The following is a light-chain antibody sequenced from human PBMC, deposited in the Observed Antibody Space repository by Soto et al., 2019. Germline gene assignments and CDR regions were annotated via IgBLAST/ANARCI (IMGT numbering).Light chain of an antibody. CDR3: QSYDSSLSGVV. Sequence: QSVLTQPPSVSGAPGQRVTISCTGSSSNIGAGYDVHWYQQFPGTAPKLLIHANTNRPSGVPDRFSGSKSGTSASLAIAGLQAEDEADYYCQSYDSSLSGVVFGGGTKLTVL. CDR1: SSNIGAGYD. V-gene: IGLV1-40*01. J-gene: IGLJ2*01. CDR2: ANT.